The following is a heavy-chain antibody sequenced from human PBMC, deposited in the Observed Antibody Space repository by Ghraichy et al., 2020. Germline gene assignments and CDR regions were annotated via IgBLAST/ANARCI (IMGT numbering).Heavy chain of an antibody. CDR2: INGDGSNT. V-gene: IGHV3-74*01. J-gene: IGHJ4*02. Sequence: GESLNISCAASGFTFNIYWMHWVRQAPGKGLVWVSHINGDGSNTDYADSVKGRFTISRDNAKNTLYLQMDSLRVEDTAVYYCARDRNYNLDQWGQGTLVPVSS. CDR1: GFTFNIYW. D-gene: IGHD1-7*01. CDR3: ARDRNYNLDQ.